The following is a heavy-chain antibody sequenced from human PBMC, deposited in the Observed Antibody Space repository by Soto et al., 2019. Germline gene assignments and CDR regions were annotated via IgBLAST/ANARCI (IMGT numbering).Heavy chain of an antibody. Sequence: GGSLRLSCAASGFTLSSYVMHWVRQAPGKGLEWVAVISYDGSNKYYADSVKGRFTISRDNSKNTLFLQMNSLRAEDTAVYYCARHSSGSYNWFDPWGQGTLVTVSS. V-gene: IGHV3-30-3*01. CDR2: ISYDGSNK. J-gene: IGHJ5*02. D-gene: IGHD3-22*01. CDR3: ARHSSGSYNWFDP. CDR1: GFTLSSYV.